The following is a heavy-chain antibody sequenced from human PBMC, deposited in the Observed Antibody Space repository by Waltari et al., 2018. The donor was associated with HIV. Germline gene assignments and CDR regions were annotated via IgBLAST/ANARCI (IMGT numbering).Heavy chain of an antibody. CDR1: GGSISSSSYY. CDR2: IYYSGGT. D-gene: IGHD3-10*01. Sequence: QLQLQESGPGLVKPSETLSLTCTVSGGSISSSSYYWGWIRQPPGKGLEWIGSIYYSGGTYYNPSLKSRVTISVDTSKNQFSLKLSSVTAADTAVYYCARPTMVRGVITGGWFDPWGQGTLVTVSS. V-gene: IGHV4-39*07. CDR3: ARPTMVRGVITGGWFDP. J-gene: IGHJ5*02.